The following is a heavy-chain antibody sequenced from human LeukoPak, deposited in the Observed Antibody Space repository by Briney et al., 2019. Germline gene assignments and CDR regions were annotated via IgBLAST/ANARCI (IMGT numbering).Heavy chain of an antibody. CDR1: GGSISSYY. Sequence: PSGTLSLTCTVSGGSISSYYWSWIRQPPGKGLEWIGEINHSGSTNYNPSLKSRVTISVDTSKNQFSLKLSSVTAADTAVYYCGRGISVYWGQGTLVTVSS. D-gene: IGHD2/OR15-2a*01. CDR2: INHSGST. J-gene: IGHJ4*02. V-gene: IGHV4-34*01. CDR3: GRGISVY.